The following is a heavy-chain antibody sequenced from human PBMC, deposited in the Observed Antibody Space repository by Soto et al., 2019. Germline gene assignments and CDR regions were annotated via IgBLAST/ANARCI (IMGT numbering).Heavy chain of an antibody. CDR2: IYYSGST. Sequence: PSETLSLTCTVSGGSISSGDYYWSWIRQPPGKGLEWIGYIYYSGSTYYNPSLKSRVTISVDTSKNQFSLKLSSVTAADTAVYYCARVPLRGMDNWFDPWGQGTLVTVSS. V-gene: IGHV4-30-4*01. CDR3: ARVPLRGMDNWFDP. D-gene: IGHD3-10*01. CDR1: GGSISSGDYY. J-gene: IGHJ5*02.